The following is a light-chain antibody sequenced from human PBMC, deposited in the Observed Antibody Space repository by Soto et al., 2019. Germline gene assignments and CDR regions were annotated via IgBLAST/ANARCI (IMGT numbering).Light chain of an antibody. Sequence: EIVMTQSPATLSVSPGETATLSCRASQSVRNNLAWYQQKPGQAPNLLFFAASTRATGVPARFSGSGSGTEFTLTISSLQPDDFATYYCQHYNSYSEAFGQGTKVDIK. CDR2: AAS. CDR1: QSVRNN. CDR3: QHYNSYSEA. V-gene: IGKV3-15*01. J-gene: IGKJ1*01.